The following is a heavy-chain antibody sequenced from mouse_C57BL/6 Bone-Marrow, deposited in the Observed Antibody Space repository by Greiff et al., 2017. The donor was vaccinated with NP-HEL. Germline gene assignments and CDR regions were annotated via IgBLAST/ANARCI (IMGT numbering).Heavy chain of an antibody. CDR2: IYPGDGDP. CDR1: GYAFSSSW. CDR3: ARDYYGSSYGYFDF. V-gene: IGHV1-82*01. J-gene: IGHJ1*03. D-gene: IGHD1-1*01. Sequence: QVQLQQSGPELVKPGASVKISCKASGYAFSSSWMNWVKQRPGKGLEWIGRIYPGDGDPNYNGKFKGKATLTADKSSSTAYMQLSSLTSQYSAVYFCARDYYGSSYGYFDFWDTGTTVTVSS.